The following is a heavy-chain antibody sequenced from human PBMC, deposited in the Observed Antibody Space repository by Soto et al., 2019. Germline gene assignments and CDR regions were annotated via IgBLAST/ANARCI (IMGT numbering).Heavy chain of an antibody. CDR2: IFRIFGTA. CDR1: GGTFSSYA. CDR3: AGGHPDIVAKTLYYFDY. V-gene: IGHV1-69*01. D-gene: IGHD5-12*01. Sequence: QVQLVQSGAEVKKPGSSVKVSCKASGGTFSSYAISWVRQAPGQGLEWMGGIFRIFGTANYAQKFQGRVTITADESTSTACMELRSLGSEATAVSYCAGGHPDIVAKTLYYFDYWGQGTLFTVCS. J-gene: IGHJ4*02.